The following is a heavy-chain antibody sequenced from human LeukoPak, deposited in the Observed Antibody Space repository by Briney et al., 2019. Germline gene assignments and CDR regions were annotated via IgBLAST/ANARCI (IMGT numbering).Heavy chain of an antibody. CDR2: INGDGRST. D-gene: IGHD6-19*01. J-gene: IGHJ1*01. V-gene: IGHV3-74*03. CDR3: TRGPYSTGWFPAAAEYFQH. CDR1: EFTFSTYW. Sequence: SGGSLRLSCAASEFTFSTYWMHWVGQTPGKGLEWISRINGDGRSTTYAEAVKGRFTISRDNAKNTLFLQLNSLRAEDTAVYYCTRGPYSTGWFPAAAEYFQHWGQGTLVTVSS.